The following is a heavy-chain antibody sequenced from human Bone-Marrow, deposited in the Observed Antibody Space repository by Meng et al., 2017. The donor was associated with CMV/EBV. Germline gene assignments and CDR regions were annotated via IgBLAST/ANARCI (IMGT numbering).Heavy chain of an antibody. D-gene: IGHD6-13*01. V-gene: IGHV3-43D*03. CDR3: AKDRDSSSWQHYYYGMDV. Sequence: GASLRLSCATSAFTCADYSMHWVRQAPWKGLEWVSLISWDGGSTYYADSVKGRFTISRDNSKNSLYLQMNSLRAEDTALYYCAKDRDSSSWQHYYYGMDVWGQGTTVTVSS. CDR1: AFTCADYS. CDR2: ISWDGGST. J-gene: IGHJ6*02.